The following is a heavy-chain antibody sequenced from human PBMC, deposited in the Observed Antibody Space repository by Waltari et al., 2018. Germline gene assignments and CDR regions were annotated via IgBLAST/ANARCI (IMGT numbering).Heavy chain of an antibody. Sequence: QVQLAQSGAEVKKPGASVKVSCKVSGYSLTALSMHWVRPAPGKGLEWMGGFAPKDAETIYAQKFQGRVAMTEDTSTDTDYMDLTSLTSEDTAIYYCTTFNWGHDAFDLWGQGTMDTVSS. J-gene: IGHJ3*01. V-gene: IGHV1-24*01. CDR3: TTFNWGHDAFDL. D-gene: IGHD7-27*01. CDR1: GYSLTALS. CDR2: FAPKDAET.